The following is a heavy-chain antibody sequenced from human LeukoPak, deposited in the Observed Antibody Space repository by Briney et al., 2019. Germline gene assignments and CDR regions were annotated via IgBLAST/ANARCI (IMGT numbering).Heavy chain of an antibody. D-gene: IGHD3-10*01. CDR2: ISGSGGST. CDR1: GFTFSSYA. J-gene: IGHJ6*03. Sequence: GGSLRLSCAASGFTFSSYAMRWVRQAPGKGGEWVSGISGSGGSTYYADSVKGRVTISRDSSKNPLYLQMNSLRAEDTAIYYCARGGSGAPYYSYYMDVWGKGTTVTVSS. CDR3: ARGGSGAPYYSYYMDV. V-gene: IGHV3-23*01.